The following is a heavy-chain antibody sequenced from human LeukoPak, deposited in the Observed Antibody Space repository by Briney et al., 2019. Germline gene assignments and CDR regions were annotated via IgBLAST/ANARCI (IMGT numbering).Heavy chain of an antibody. Sequence: ASVKVSCKASGYTFTSYGISWVGQAPGQGLEWMGWISAYNGNTNYAQKLQGRVTMTTDTSTSTAYMELRSLRSDDTAVYYCASVMVAAAGPEGNDAFDIWGQGTMVTVSS. CDR1: GYTFTSYG. J-gene: IGHJ3*02. CDR2: ISAYNGNT. D-gene: IGHD6-13*01. CDR3: ASVMVAAAGPEGNDAFDI. V-gene: IGHV1-18*01.